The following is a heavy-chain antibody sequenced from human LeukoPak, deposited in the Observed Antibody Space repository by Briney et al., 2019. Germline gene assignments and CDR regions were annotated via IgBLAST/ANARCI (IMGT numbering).Heavy chain of an antibody. Sequence: GGSLRLSCAASGFAFSSQAMGWVRQAPGKGLEWVSVISDSGSITYDADSVKGRFTISGDNSKNTLFLQMNSLRVKDTAVYYCAKDARRTSGWYFFDYWGRGTLVTVSS. D-gene: IGHD6-19*01. CDR3: AKDARRTSGWYFFDY. CDR1: GFAFSSQA. CDR2: ISDSGSIT. V-gene: IGHV3-23*01. J-gene: IGHJ4*02.